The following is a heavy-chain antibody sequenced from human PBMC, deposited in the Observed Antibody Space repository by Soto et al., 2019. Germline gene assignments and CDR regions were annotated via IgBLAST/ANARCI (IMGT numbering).Heavy chain of an antibody. D-gene: IGHD3-10*01. CDR3: ARKGPNERGVKGYYFDY. V-gene: IGHV1-69*13. Sequence: ASVKVSCKASGGTFSSYAISWVRQAPGQGLEWMGGIIPIFGTANYAQKFQGRVTITADESTSTAYMELSSPRSEDTAVYYCARKGPNERGVKGYYFDYWGQGTLVTVSS. CDR1: GGTFSSYA. CDR2: IIPIFGTA. J-gene: IGHJ4*02.